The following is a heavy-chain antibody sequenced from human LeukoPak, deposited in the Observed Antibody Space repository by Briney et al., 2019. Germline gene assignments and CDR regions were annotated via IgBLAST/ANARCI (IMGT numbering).Heavy chain of an antibody. D-gene: IGHD1/OR15-1a*01. CDR2: IKEDGNEE. CDR3: ARWNNDWEFDY. V-gene: IGHV3-7*05. Sequence: GGSLRLSCAASGFTFSSSWMTWVRQAPGKGLEWVAHIKEDGNEEYYVDSVKGRFTISRDNAKNALYLQMNSLRAEDTAVFYCARWNNDWEFDYWGQGTLVSVSS. CDR1: GFTFSSSW. J-gene: IGHJ4*02.